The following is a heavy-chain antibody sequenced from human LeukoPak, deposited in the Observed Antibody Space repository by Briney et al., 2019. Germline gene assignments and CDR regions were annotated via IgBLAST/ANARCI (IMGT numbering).Heavy chain of an antibody. D-gene: IGHD5-18*01. CDR3: ARVGAGYSYDEYYDYYMDV. Sequence: SETLSLTCTVSGYSISSGYYWGWIRQPPGKGLEWTGSIYHSGSTYYNPSLKSRATISVDTSKNQFSLKLSSVTAADTVVYYCARVGAGYSYDEYYDYYMDVWGKGTTVTVSS. V-gene: IGHV4-38-2*02. CDR1: GYSISSGYY. CDR2: IYHSGST. J-gene: IGHJ6*03.